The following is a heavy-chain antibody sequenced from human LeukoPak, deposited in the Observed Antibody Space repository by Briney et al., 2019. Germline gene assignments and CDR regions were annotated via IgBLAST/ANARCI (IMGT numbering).Heavy chain of an antibody. V-gene: IGHV4-34*01. CDR1: GGSFSGYY. CDR2: INHSGST. CDR3: ARASSGSRGHYYYGMDV. J-gene: IGHJ6*02. D-gene: IGHD6-19*01. Sequence: SETLSLTCAVYGGSFSGYYWSWIRQPPGKGLEWIGEINHSGSTNYNPSLKSRVTISVDMSKNQFSLKLSSVTAADTAVYYCARASSGSRGHYYYGMDVWGQGTTVTVSS.